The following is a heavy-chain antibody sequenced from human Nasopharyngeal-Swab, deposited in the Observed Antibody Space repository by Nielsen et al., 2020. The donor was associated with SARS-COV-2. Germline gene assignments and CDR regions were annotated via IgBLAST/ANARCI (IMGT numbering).Heavy chain of an antibody. Sequence: SDTLSLTVAVFNGSSNPYYLTWIRQPPEKGLYWIGEINHAGITKYNPSLKSRIAISVDTSQNQFSLKLSSVTAADTAVYYCARETSVTTLWYFDLWGRGTLVTVSS. V-gene: IGHV4-34*01. CDR3: ARETSVTTLWYFDL. D-gene: IGHD4-17*01. J-gene: IGHJ2*01. CDR2: INHAGIT. CDR1: NGSSNPYY.